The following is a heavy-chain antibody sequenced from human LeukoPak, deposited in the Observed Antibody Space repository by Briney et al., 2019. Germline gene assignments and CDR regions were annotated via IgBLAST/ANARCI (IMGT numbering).Heavy chain of an antibody. CDR2: IKSKTDGGTT. Sequence: GGSLRLSCAASGFTLSNAWMSWVRQAPGKGLEWVGRIKSKTDGGTTDYAAPVKARFTISRDDSKNTLYLQMNSLKTEDTAVYYCTQLLLYYFDYWGQGTLVTVSS. CDR3: TQLLLYYFDY. D-gene: IGHD2-2*01. CDR1: GFTLSNAW. V-gene: IGHV3-15*01. J-gene: IGHJ4*02.